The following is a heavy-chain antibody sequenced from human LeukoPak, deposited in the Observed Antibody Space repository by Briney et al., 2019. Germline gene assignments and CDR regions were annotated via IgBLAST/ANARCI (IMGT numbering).Heavy chain of an antibody. CDR1: GCTFSSYG. J-gene: IGHJ4*01. CDR3: ARATTVTTRGVDY. V-gene: IGHV3-30*02. Sequence: GGSLRLSCAASGCTFSSYGMHWVRQAPGKGLEWVAFIRYDGSNKYYADSVKGRFTISRDNSKNTLYLQMNSLRAEDTAVYYCARATTVTTRGVDYWGQGTLVTVSS. CDR2: IRYDGSNK. D-gene: IGHD4-17*01.